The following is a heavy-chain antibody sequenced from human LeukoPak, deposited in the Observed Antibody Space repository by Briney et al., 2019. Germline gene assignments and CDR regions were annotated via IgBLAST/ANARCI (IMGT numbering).Heavy chain of an antibody. J-gene: IGHJ3*02. CDR1: GGSISSYY. V-gene: IGHV4-34*01. D-gene: IGHD3-16*01. Sequence: PSETLSLTCTVSGGSISSYYWSWIRQPPGKGLEWIGEINHSGSTNYNPSLKSRVTISVDTSKNQFSLKLSSVTAADTAVYYCARHAQFYDYVWGSRDMGAFDIWGQGTMVTVSS. CDR3: ARHAQFYDYVWGSRDMGAFDI. CDR2: INHSGST.